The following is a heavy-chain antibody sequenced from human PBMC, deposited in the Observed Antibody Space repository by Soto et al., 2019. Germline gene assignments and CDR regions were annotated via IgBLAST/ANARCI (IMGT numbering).Heavy chain of an antibody. D-gene: IGHD2-2*01. CDR3: ARDIVVAPTARGWFDP. Sequence: GASVKVSCKASGYTLTRYCIHWERQAPGQGLEWVGIINPNSGSTSYAQKFQDRVTMTRDTSTSTVYMELSSLRSEDTAVYYCARDIVVAPTARGWFDPWGQGTLVTVSS. CDR2: INPNSGST. V-gene: IGHV1-46*01. CDR1: GYTLTRYC. J-gene: IGHJ5*02.